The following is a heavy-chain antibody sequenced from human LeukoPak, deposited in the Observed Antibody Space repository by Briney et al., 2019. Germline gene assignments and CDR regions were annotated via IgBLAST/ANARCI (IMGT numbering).Heavy chain of an antibody. CDR1: GFSFSTYG. V-gene: IGHV3-33*01. D-gene: IGHD6-13*01. Sequence: PGGSLRLSCAASGFSFSTYGMHWVRQAPGKGLEWVALIWNAGTNTYYADSVKGRFTISRDNSKNTLYLQMNSLRAEDTAVYFCARDISASGIFFDSWGQGTLVTVSS. CDR2: IWNAGTNT. CDR3: ARDISASGIFFDS. J-gene: IGHJ4*02.